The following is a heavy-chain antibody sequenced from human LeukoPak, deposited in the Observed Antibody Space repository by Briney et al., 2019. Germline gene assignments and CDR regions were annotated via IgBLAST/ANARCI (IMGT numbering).Heavy chain of an antibody. D-gene: IGHD6-19*01. CDR2: IYYSGNT. J-gene: IGHJ3*02. Sequence: SETLSLTCTVSGGSIRSSTYYWGWIRQPPGKGLEWIGSIYYSGNTYYNPSLKSRLTISVDPSKNQFSLRLSSVTAADTAVYYCATQAVAGTFDIWGQGTMVTVSS. CDR1: GGSIRSSTYY. CDR3: ATQAVAGTFDI. V-gene: IGHV4-39*01.